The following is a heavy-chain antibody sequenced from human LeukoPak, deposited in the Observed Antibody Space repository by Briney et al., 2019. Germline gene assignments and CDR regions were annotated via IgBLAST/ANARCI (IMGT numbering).Heavy chain of an antibody. V-gene: IGHV3-30*02. CDR2: IRYDGSNK. CDR1: GFTFSSYG. Sequence: PGGSLRLSCAASGFTFSSYGMHWVRQAPGKGLEWVAFIRYDGSNKYYADSVKGRFTISRDNSKNTLYLQMNSLRAEDTAVYYCAKELSPPNYYYYGMDVWGQGTTVTVSS. D-gene: IGHD3-16*02. J-gene: IGHJ6*02. CDR3: AKELSPPNYYYYGMDV.